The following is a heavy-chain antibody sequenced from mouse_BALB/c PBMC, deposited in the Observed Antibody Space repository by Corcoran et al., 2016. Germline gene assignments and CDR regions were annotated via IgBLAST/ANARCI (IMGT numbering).Heavy chain of an antibody. CDR1: GFNIKDTY. J-gene: IGHJ4*01. V-gene: IGHV14-3*02. Sequence: EVQLQQSGAELVKPGASVKLSCTASGFNIKDTYMHWVKQRPEQGLEWIGRIDPANGNTKYDPKFQGKATITADTSSNTAYLQLSSLTSEDTAVDYCARRANSYAMDYWGQGTSVTVSS. D-gene: IGHD3-3*01. CDR3: ARRANSYAMDY. CDR2: IDPANGNT.